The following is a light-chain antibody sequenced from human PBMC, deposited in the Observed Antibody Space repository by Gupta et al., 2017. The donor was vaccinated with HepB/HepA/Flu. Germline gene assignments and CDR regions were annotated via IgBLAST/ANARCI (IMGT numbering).Light chain of an antibody. Sequence: QSVLTQPPSVSAAPGQKVTISCSGSSSNIGINFVSWYQQLPGTAPKLLIYEDNKRPSGIPDRFSGSKSATSATLGITGLQTGDEADYYCGTWDSSLSAWVFGGGTQLTVL. J-gene: IGLJ3*02. CDR1: SSNIGINF. V-gene: IGLV1-51*02. CDR3: GTWDSSLSAWV. CDR2: EDN.